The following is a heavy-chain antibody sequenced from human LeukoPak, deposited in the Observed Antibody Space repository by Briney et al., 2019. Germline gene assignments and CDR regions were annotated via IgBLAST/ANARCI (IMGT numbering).Heavy chain of an antibody. CDR2: INAGNGNT. D-gene: IGHD3-10*01. CDR1: GYTFTSYA. CDR3: ARDMGFGELLTIYYYGMDV. V-gene: IGHV1-3*01. Sequence: ASVKVSFTASGYTFTSYAMHWVRQAPGQRLEWMGWINAGNGNTKYSQKFQGRVTITRDTSASTAYMELSSLRSEDTAVYYCARDMGFGELLTIYYYGMDVWGQGTTVTVSS. J-gene: IGHJ6*02.